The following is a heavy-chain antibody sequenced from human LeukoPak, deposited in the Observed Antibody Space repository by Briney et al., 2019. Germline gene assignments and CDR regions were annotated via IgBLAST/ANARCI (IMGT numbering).Heavy chain of an antibody. CDR1: GRSFNGYY. V-gene: IGHV4-34*01. CDR2: INHSGST. J-gene: IGHJ3*02. CDR3: ARSGATYRPYYDDTSGYYRKIWAFDI. Sequence: SETLSRTCGVYGRSFNGYYLSWIRQPPGQGLEWIGEINHSGSTNYNPSLKGRLTISVDTSKSQFSLKLKSVTAADTAVYYCARSGATYRPYYDDTSGYYRKIWAFDIWGQGTMVTVSS. D-gene: IGHD3-22*01.